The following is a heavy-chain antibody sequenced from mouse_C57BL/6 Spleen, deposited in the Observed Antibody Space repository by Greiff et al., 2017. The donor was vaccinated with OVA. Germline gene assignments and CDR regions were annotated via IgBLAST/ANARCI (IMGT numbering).Heavy chain of an antibody. J-gene: IGHJ1*03. CDR1: GYTFTDYA. D-gene: IGHD2-3*01. Sequence: QVHVKQSGPGLVRPGVSVKISCKGSGYTFTDYAMHWVKQSHAKSLEWIGVISTYYGDASYNQKFKDKATMTVDKSSSTVYMELARLTSEDSAVYYCARDGASYWYFDVWGTGTTVTVSS. CDR2: ISTYYGDA. V-gene: IGHV1-67*01. CDR3: ARDGASYWYFDV.